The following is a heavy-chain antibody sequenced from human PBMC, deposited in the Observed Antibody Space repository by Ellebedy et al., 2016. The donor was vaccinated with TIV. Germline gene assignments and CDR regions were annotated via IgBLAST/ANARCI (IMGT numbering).Heavy chain of an antibody. CDR2: INWDGTKT. Sequence: GESLKISCVASGFTLSGYWMHWVRQAPGKGLEWVSGINWDGTKTDYADSVKGRFTVSRDNVRDSLYLQMNSLRAEDTAMYFCARRASYGDYAVQVNPWFDPWGQGTLVTVSS. D-gene: IGHD4-17*01. J-gene: IGHJ5*02. V-gene: IGHV3-20*04. CDR3: ARRASYGDYAVQVNPWFDP. CDR1: GFTLSGYW.